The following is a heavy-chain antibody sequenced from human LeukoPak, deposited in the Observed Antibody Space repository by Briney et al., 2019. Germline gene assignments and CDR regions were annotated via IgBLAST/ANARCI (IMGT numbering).Heavy chain of an antibody. CDR2: INPSGGST. CDR3: ARDAMVGEYYYDSSGYYLY. V-gene: IGHV1-46*01. Sequence: ASVKVSCKASGGTFSSYAISWVRQAPGQGLEWMGIINPSGGSTSYAQKFQGRVTMTRDTSTNTVYMELSSLRSEDTAVYYCARDAMVGEYYYDSSGYYLYWGQGTLVTVSS. J-gene: IGHJ4*02. D-gene: IGHD3-22*01. CDR1: GGTFSSYA.